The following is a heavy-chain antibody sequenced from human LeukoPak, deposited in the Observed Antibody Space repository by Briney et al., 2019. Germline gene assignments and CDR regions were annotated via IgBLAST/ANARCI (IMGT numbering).Heavy chain of an antibody. Sequence: GGSLRLSCAASGFTFSSYAMSWVRQAPGKGLEWVSAFSGSGGSTYYADSVKGRFTISRDNSKNTLYLQMNSLRAEDTAVYYCAKRPAENYYFDYWGQGTLVTVSS. CDR1: GFTFSSYA. CDR3: AKRPAENYYFDY. J-gene: IGHJ4*02. D-gene: IGHD1-7*01. V-gene: IGHV3-23*01. CDR2: FSGSGGST.